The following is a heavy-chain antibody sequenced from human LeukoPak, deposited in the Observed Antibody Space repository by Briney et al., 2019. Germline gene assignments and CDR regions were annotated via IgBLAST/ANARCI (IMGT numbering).Heavy chain of an antibody. CDR3: ARDLSANTAIMDY. CDR1: GFTFRSYA. D-gene: IGHD5-18*01. V-gene: IGHV3-30*04. Sequence: GGSLRLSCAASGFTFRSYAMHWVRQAPGKGLEWVAVISYDGSNKYYADSVKGRFTISRDNSKNTLYLQMNSLRAEDTAVYYCARDLSANTAIMDYWGQGTLVTVSS. J-gene: IGHJ4*02. CDR2: ISYDGSNK.